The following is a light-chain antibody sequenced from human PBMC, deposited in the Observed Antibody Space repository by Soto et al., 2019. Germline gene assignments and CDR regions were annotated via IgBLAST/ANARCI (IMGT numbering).Light chain of an antibody. J-gene: IGKJ1*01. V-gene: IGKV1-5*03. CDR1: QTISSW. CDR2: KAS. CDR3: QHYNSYSEA. Sequence: DIQMTQSPSTLSGSVGDRVTITCRASQTISSWLAWYQQKPGKAPKLLIYKASTLKSGVPSRFSGSGSGTEFTLTISSLQPDDFATDDCQHYNSYSEAFGQGTKVEVK.